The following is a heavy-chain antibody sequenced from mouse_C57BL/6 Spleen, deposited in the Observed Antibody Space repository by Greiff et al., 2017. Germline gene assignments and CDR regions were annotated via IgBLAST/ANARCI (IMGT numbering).Heavy chain of an antibody. CDR1: GYTFTDYY. CDR3: ARTHSNHWYFDV. D-gene: IGHD2-5*01. Sequence: EVQLQQSGPELVKPGASVKISCKASGYTFTDYYMNWVKQSHGKSLEWIGDINPNNGGTSYNQKFKGKATLTVDKSSSTAYMELRSLTSDDSAVYYCARTHSNHWYFDVWGTGTTVTVSS. CDR2: INPNNGGT. J-gene: IGHJ1*03. V-gene: IGHV1-26*01.